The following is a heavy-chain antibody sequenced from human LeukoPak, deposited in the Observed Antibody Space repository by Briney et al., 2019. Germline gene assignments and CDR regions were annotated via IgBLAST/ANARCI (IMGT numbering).Heavy chain of an antibody. J-gene: IGHJ3*02. Sequence: GGSLRLSCAASRFTFSSYAMSWVRQAPGKGLEWVSGICGTSYDTYYADSVKGRFTISRDNSKNTLYLQMNSLRAEDTAVYYCARDGVDTAMANAFDIWGQGTMVTVSS. CDR3: ARDGVDTAMANAFDI. CDR1: RFTFSSYA. V-gene: IGHV3-23*01. D-gene: IGHD5-18*01. CDR2: ICGTSYDT.